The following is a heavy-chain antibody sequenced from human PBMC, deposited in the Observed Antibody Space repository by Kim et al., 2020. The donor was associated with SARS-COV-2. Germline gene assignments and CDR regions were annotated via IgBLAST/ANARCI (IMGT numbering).Heavy chain of an antibody. Sequence: VRGRFTTSRDNSKNTRYLQMNSLRAEDTAIYYCARRGYYFGTSASHTFDIWGQGTVVIVSS. J-gene: IGHJ3*02. CDR3: ARRGYYFGTSASHTFDI. V-gene: IGHV3-23*01. D-gene: IGHD3-22*01.